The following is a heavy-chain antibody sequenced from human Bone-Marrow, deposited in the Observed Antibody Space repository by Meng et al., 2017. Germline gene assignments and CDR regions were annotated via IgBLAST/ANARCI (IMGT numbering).Heavy chain of an antibody. V-gene: IGHV4-34*01. D-gene: IGHD4-11*01. Sequence: QVHLQQWAAGLLKPSETLSRTCVVSGGSFSDYYWSWIRQPPGKGLEWIGEINHSGSTNYNPSLESRATISVDTSQNNLSLKLSSVTAANSAVYYCARGPTTMAHDFDYWGQGTLVTVSS. CDR3: ARGPTTMAHDFDY. J-gene: IGHJ4*02. CDR2: INHSGST. CDR1: GGSFSDYY.